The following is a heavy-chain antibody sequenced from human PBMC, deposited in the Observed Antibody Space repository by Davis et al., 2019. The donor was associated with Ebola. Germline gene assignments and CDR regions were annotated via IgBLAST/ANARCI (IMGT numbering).Heavy chain of an antibody. V-gene: IGHV3-64*01. CDR3: ARDMMTTMFYYYYGMDV. Sequence: GESLKISCAASGFTFSSYSMNWVRQAPGKGLEYVSAISSNGGSTYYANSVKGRFTISRDNSKNTLYLQMGSLRAEDMAVYYCARDMMTTMFYYYYGMDVWGQGTTVTVSS. D-gene: IGHD4-17*01. CDR1: GFTFSSYS. CDR2: ISSNGGST. J-gene: IGHJ6*02.